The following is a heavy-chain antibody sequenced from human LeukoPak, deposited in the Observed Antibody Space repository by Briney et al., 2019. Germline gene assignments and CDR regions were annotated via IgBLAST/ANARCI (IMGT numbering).Heavy chain of an antibody. D-gene: IGHD3-22*01. CDR2: INPSGGST. CDR1: GYTFTSYY. V-gene: IGHV1-46*01. Sequence: GASVKVSCKASGYTFTSYYMHWVRQAPGQGLEWMGIINPSGGSTSYAQKFQGRVTMTRDTSTSTVYMELSSLRVEDTAVYYCAKDGYDSSAYPYYFDYWGQGTLVTVSS. J-gene: IGHJ4*02. CDR3: AKDGYDSSAYPYYFDY.